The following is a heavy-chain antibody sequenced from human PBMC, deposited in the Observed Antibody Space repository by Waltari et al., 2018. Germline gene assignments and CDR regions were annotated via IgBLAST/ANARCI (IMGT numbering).Heavy chain of an antibody. Sequence: QVQLQESGPGLVKPSQTLSLTCTVSGGSTSSGGYYWSWIRQHPGKGLEWVGSIYSSGSTYATPSLKSRVTISVDPSKTQSALKLSSVTAADTAVYYGAGGRGRGTFDYWGQGTLVTVSS. D-gene: IGHD3-16*01. V-gene: IGHV4-31*03. CDR2: IYSSGST. J-gene: IGHJ4*02. CDR1: GGSTSSGGYY. CDR3: AGGRGRGTFDY.